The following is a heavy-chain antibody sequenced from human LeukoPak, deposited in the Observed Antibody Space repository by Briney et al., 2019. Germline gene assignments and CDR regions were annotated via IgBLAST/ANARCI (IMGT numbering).Heavy chain of an antibody. CDR1: GFTFSTYV. Sequence: PGGSLRLSCAASGFTFSTYVMSWVRQAPGKGLEWVSTISGSGSSTYYADSVKGRFTISRDNSKNTLYLQMNSLRAEDTAMYYCARQYYWRSGYPLPDAFDIWGQGTMVTVSS. CDR2: ISGSGSST. V-gene: IGHV3-23*01. D-gene: IGHD3-3*01. CDR3: ARQYYWRSGYPLPDAFDI. J-gene: IGHJ3*02.